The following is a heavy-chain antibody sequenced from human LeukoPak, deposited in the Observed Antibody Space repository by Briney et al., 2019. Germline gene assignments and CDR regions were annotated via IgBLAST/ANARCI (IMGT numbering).Heavy chain of an antibody. J-gene: IGHJ3*02. CDR1: GGSISSYY. Sequence: PSETLSLTCTVSGGSISSYYWSWIRQPPGKGLEWIGYIYYSGSTNYNPSLKSRVTISVDTSKNQFSLKLSSVTAADTAVYYCAREGVGYYDILTGYYKPSDAFDIWGQGTMVTVSP. D-gene: IGHD3-9*01. CDR3: AREGVGYYDILTGYYKPSDAFDI. V-gene: IGHV4-59*01. CDR2: IYYSGST.